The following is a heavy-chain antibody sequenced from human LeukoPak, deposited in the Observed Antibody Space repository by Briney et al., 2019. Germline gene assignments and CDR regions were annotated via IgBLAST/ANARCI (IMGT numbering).Heavy chain of an antibody. J-gene: IGHJ6*03. Sequence: ASVKVSFKASGYTFTCYYLHWGGQAPGQGREWLGWINPNNGGKNNAQKFKGRVTVTRDTSISKAYMEMRRLKYGDTDGYYCARDVRYTNYMDVWGKGTTVTVSS. D-gene: IGHD2-2*02. V-gene: IGHV1-2*02. CDR1: GYTFTCYY. CDR2: INPNNGGK. CDR3: ARDVRYTNYMDV.